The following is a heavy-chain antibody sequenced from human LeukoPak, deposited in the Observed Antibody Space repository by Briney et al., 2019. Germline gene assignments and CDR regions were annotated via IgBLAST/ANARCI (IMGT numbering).Heavy chain of an antibody. D-gene: IGHD2-2*02. CDR1: GYTFTSYG. CDR2: ISAYNGNT. Sequence: ASVKVSCKASGYTFTSYGISWVRQAPGPGLEWMGWISAYNGNTNYAQKLQGRVTMTTDTSTSTAYMELRSLRSDDPAVYYCARDDIVVVPAAIGAYWGQGTLVTVSS. J-gene: IGHJ4*02. V-gene: IGHV1-18*01. CDR3: ARDDIVVVPAAIGAY.